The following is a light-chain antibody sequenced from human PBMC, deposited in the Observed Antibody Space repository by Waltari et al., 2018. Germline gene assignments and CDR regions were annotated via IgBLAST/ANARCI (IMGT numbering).Light chain of an antibody. CDR3: CSYAGSHTWV. J-gene: IGLJ3*02. Sequence: QSALTQPRSVSGSPGQSVTISCTGTSSDVGGYNYVSWYQQHPGKAPKLMSYDVSKRPSGVPDRFSASTSGNTASLTISRLQAEDEADYYCCSYAGSHTWVFGGGTKLTVL. V-gene: IGLV2-11*01. CDR2: DVS. CDR1: SSDVGGYNY.